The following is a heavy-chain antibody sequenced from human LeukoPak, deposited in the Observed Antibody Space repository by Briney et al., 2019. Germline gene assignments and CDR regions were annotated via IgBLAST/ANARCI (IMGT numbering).Heavy chain of an antibody. CDR1: GFSVSSYW. Sequence: KSGGSLRLSCAASGFSVSSYWMSWVRQAPGKGLEWVANTNQEGSEKYYVDSVKGRFTISKDNAKNSLYLQMNSLRAEDTAVYYCARGPKWLDYWGQGTLVTVSS. V-gene: IGHV3-7*01. J-gene: IGHJ4*02. CDR3: ARGPKWLDY. D-gene: IGHD5-12*01. CDR2: TNQEGSEK.